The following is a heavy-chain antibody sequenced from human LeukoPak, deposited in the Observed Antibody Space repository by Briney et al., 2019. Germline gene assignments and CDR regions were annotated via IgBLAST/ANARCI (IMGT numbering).Heavy chain of an antibody. V-gene: IGHV1-18*04. J-gene: IGHJ4*02. CDR1: GYTFTSYY. CDR2: ISAYNGNT. Sequence: GASVKVSCKASGYTFTSYYIHWVRQAPGQGLEWMGWISAYNGNTNYAQKLQGRVTMTTDTSTSTAYMELRSLRSDDTAVYYCARGIMITFGGVIVSEPFDYWGQGTLVTVSS. D-gene: IGHD3-16*02. CDR3: ARGIMITFGGVIVSEPFDY.